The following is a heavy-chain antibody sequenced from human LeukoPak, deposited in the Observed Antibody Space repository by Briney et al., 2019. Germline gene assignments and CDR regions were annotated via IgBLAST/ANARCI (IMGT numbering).Heavy chain of an antibody. CDR1: GFTFDDYA. D-gene: IGHD1-26*01. J-gene: IGHJ4*02. CDR3: ARVPPVGSYYFDY. V-gene: IGHV3-9*01. CDR2: ISWNSGSI. Sequence: GRSLRLSCAASGFTFDDYAVHWVRQVPGKGLEWVSGISWNSGSIGYADSVKGRFTISRDNAKNSLYLQMNSLRAEDTAVYYCARVPPVGSYYFDYWGQGTQVTVSS.